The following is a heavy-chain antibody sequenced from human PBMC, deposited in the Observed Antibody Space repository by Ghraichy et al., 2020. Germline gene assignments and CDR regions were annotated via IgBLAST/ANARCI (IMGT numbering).Heavy chain of an antibody. CDR2: ISGSGGST. V-gene: IGHV3-23*01. CDR1: GFTFSSYA. D-gene: IGHD4-17*01. Sequence: GGSLRLSCAASGFTFSSYAMSWVRQAPGKGLEWVSAISGSGGSTYYADSVKGRFTISRDNSKNTLYLQMNSLRAEDTAVYYCAKNGPPQVMTTVTNPNWFDPWGQGTLVTVSS. J-gene: IGHJ5*02. CDR3: AKNGPPQVMTTVTNPNWFDP.